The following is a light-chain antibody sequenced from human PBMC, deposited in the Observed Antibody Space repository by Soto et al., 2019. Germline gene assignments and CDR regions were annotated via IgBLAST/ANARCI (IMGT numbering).Light chain of an antibody. CDR2: DAS. CDR1: QSISSW. Sequence: DIQMTQSPSTLSASVGDRVTITCRASQSISSWLAWYQQKPGKAPKLQIYDASSLESGVPSRFSGSESGTEFTLTISSLQPDDCATYYCQQYNSYSRTFGQGTKVEIK. J-gene: IGKJ1*01. CDR3: QQYNSYSRT. V-gene: IGKV1-5*01.